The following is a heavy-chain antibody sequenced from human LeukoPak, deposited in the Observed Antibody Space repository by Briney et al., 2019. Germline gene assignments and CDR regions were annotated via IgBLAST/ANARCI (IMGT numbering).Heavy chain of an antibody. CDR1: RFSFSSYG. CDR3: ARGCSGDWSL. Sequence: GGSLRLSCAASRFSFSSYGMHWVRQAPGKGLEWMAVIYHDGEKTYYTESMKGRITISRDNSKNTLYLQMNNLRAEDTAVYYCARGCSGDWSLGGQGTLVTVSS. V-gene: IGHV3-33*01. D-gene: IGHD2-21*02. J-gene: IGHJ4*02. CDR2: IYHDGEKT.